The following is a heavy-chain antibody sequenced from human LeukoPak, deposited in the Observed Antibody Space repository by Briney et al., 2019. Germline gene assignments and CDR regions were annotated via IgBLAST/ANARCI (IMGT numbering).Heavy chain of an antibody. V-gene: IGHV4-59*01. CDR3: ARVVSWDYYYYYMDV. CDR1: GGSISSYY. CDR2: IYYSGST. J-gene: IGHJ6*03. D-gene: IGHD2-21*01. Sequence: PSETLSLTCTVSGGSISSYYWSWIRQPPGKGLEWIGYIYYSGSTNYNPSLKSRVTISVDTSKNQFSLKLSSVTAADTAVYYCARVVSWDYYYYYMDVWGKGTTVTVSS.